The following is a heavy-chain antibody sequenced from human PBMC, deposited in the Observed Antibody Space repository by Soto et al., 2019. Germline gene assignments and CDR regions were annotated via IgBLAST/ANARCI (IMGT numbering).Heavy chain of an antibody. CDR1: GGTFSSYA. D-gene: IGHD2-21*02. CDR2: IIHIFGTA. V-gene: IGHV1-69*13. Sequence: SVKVSCKASGGTFSSYAISWVRQAPGQGLEWMGGIIHIFGTANYAQKFQGRVTITADESTSTAYMELSSLRSEDKAVYYCARSGNGDDGPSYYFDYWGQGTLVTVSS. CDR3: ARSGNGDDGPSYYFDY. J-gene: IGHJ4*02.